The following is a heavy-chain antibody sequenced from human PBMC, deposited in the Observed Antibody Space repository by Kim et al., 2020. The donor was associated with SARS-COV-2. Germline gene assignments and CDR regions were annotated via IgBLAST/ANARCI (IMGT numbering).Heavy chain of an antibody. CDR1: GFTFSSSD. Sequence: GGSLRLSCAAFGFTFSSSDMSWIRQAPGKGPEWVSVITHGGGSAYADPVKGRFTISRDNSKNTVDLQMNNLRAEDTALYYCVPDPNWHFYWGKGTLITVSS. CDR3: VPDPNWHFY. V-gene: IGHV3-23*01. J-gene: IGHJ4*01. CDR2: ITHGGGS. D-gene: IGHD1-7*01.